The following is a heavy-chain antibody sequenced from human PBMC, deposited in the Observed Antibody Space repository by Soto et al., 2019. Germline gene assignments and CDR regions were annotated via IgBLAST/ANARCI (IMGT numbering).Heavy chain of an antibody. J-gene: IGHJ6*02. CDR3: ARGGSGYHTGRGFAGAMDV. D-gene: IGHD3-3*01. CDR1: GYIFNGYG. Sequence: QIQLVQSGGEVKKPGASVNLSCKASGYIFNGYGISWVRQAPGQGLEWMGWISPYNGHTEYSQSLQGRLTVTADTSTTKVYMELRSLRSDGTAVYYCARGGSGYHTGRGFAGAMDVWGQGTTVTVSS. CDR2: ISPYNGHT. V-gene: IGHV1-18*04.